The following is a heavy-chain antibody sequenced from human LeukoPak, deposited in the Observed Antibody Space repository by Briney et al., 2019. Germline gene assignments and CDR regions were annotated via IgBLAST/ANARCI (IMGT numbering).Heavy chain of an antibody. CDR3: ARGTPYCSGASCYNY. D-gene: IGHD2-2*02. Sequence: ASVKVSCKASGYTFTGYYMHWVRQAPGQGLEWMGWINPNSGGTNYAQKFQGRVTMTRDTSISTAYMELSSLRSEDTAVYYCARGTPYCSGASCYNYWGQGTLVTVSS. V-gene: IGHV1-2*02. CDR1: GYTFTGYY. CDR2: INPNSGGT. J-gene: IGHJ4*02.